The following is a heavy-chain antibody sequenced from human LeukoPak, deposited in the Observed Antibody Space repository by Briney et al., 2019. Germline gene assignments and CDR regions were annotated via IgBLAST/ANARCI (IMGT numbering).Heavy chain of an antibody. CDR3: ARDKARITMVRGVIINPYGMDV. CDR1: GYTFTSYG. V-gene: IGHV1-2*02. Sequence: GASVKVSCKASGYTFTSYGISWVRQAPGQGLEWMGWINPNSGGTNYAQKFQGRVTMTRDTSISTAYMELSRLRSDDTAVYYCARDKARITMVRGVIINPYGMDVWGQGTTVTVSS. D-gene: IGHD3-10*01. J-gene: IGHJ6*02. CDR2: INPNSGGT.